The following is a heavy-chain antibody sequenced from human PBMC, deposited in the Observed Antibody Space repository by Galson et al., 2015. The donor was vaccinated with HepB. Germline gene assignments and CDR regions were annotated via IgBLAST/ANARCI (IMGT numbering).Heavy chain of an antibody. D-gene: IGHD6-13*01. CDR1: GGIFSSYA. CDR3: ARLNVAAASLSYYYYMDV. Sequence: SVKVTCKASGGIFSSYAISWVRQAPGQGLEWMGGIIPIFGTANYSQKFQGRVTITADESTSTAYMVLSSLRSEDTAVYYCARLNVAAASLSYYYYMDVWGKGTTVTVSS. CDR2: IIPIFGTA. V-gene: IGHV1-69*13. J-gene: IGHJ6*03.